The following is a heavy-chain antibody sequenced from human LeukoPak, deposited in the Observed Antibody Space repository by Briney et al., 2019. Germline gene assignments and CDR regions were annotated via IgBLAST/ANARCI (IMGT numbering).Heavy chain of an antibody. CDR2: IYYSGST. CDR3: ASHEKYSSGWWA. Sequence: PSETLSLTCTVSGGSISSYYWSWIRQPPGKGLEWIGYIYYSGSTYYNPSLKSRVTISVDTSKNQFSLKLSSVTAADTAVYYCASHEKYSSGWWAWGQGTLVTVSS. V-gene: IGHV4-59*08. CDR1: GGSISSYY. D-gene: IGHD6-19*01. J-gene: IGHJ5*02.